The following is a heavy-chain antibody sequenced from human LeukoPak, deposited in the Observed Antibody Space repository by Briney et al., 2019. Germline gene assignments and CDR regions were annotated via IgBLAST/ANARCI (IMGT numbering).Heavy chain of an antibody. CDR2: INPNSGGT. CDR1: GYTFTGYY. V-gene: IGHV1-2*02. J-gene: IGHJ4*02. D-gene: IGHD6-13*01. CDR3: ARVVSPWYSDY. Sequence: ASVKVSCKASGYTFTGYYMHWVRQAPGQGLEWMGWINPNSGGTNYAQKFQGRVTMTRDTSISTAYMELSRRRSDDTAVYYCARVVSPWYSDYWAQGTLVTVSS.